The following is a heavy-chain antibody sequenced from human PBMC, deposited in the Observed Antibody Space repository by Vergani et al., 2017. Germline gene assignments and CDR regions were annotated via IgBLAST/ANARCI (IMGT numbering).Heavy chain of an antibody. Sequence: EVQLVESGGGLVKPGGSLRLSCAASGFTFSNAWMSWVRQAPGKGLEWVGRIKSKTDGGTTDYAAPVKGRFTISRDDSKNTLYLQMNSLKTEDTAVYYCKGEGYSYGGDYWGQGTLVTVSS. J-gene: IGHJ4*02. V-gene: IGHV3-15*01. CDR2: IKSKTDGGTT. D-gene: IGHD5-18*01. CDR3: KGEGYSYGGDY. CDR1: GFTFSNAW.